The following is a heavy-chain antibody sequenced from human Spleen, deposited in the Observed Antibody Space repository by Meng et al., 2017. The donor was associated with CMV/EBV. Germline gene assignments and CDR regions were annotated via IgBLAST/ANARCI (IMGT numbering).Heavy chain of an antibody. CDR2: INPSGGGT. CDR3: ARDRSTAEETTIFGGRGDWFDP. Sequence: YIHWIRQAPGQGLEWMGMINPSGGGTRYAPKFQGSFTKTRDTSTRTVYMDLSSLTSADTAVYYCARDRSTAEETTIFGGRGDWFDPWGQGTLVTVSS. V-gene: IGHV1-46*01. CDR1: Y. J-gene: IGHJ5*02. D-gene: IGHD3-3*01.